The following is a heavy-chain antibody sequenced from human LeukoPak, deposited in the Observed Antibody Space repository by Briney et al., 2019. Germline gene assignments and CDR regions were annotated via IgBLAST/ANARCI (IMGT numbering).Heavy chain of an antibody. CDR3: ASSHYYDSSGYLVDY. CDR2: ISSSSSTI. V-gene: IGHV3-48*04. J-gene: IGHJ4*02. D-gene: IGHD3-22*01. Sequence: GGSLRLSCAASGFTFSSYSMNWVRQAPGKGLEWVSYISSSSSTIYYADSVKGRFTISRDNAKNSLYLQMNSLRAEDTAVYYCASSHYYDSSGYLVDYWGQGTLVTVSS. CDR1: GFTFSSYS.